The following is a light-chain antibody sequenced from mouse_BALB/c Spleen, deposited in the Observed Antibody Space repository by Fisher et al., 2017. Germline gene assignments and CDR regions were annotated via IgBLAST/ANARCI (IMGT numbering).Light chain of an antibody. CDR1: ESVDYDGDSF. V-gene: IGKV3-10*01. Sequence: IVLTQTPASLAVSLGQRATISCRASESVDYDGDSFMHWYQQKPGQPPKLLIYRASNLESGIPARFSGSGSRTDFTLTIDPVEADDAATYYCQQNNEDPLTFGAGTKLELK. CDR3: QQNNEDPLT. CDR2: RAS. J-gene: IGKJ5*01.